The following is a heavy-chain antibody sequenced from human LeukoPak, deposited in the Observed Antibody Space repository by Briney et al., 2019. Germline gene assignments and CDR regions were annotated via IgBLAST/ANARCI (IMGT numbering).Heavy chain of an antibody. CDR2: VSGSGYMT. Sequence: GGSLILSCAASGFTFGSYAMSWVRQAPGKGLEWVSGVSGSGYMTYYADSAKGRFTISRDNFKNTLYLQMDSLRAEDTAIYYCAKDRVCSSTSCYPGWWGQGTLVTVSS. CDR1: GFTFGSYA. CDR3: AKDRVCSSTSCYPGW. D-gene: IGHD2-2*01. J-gene: IGHJ4*02. V-gene: IGHV3-23*01.